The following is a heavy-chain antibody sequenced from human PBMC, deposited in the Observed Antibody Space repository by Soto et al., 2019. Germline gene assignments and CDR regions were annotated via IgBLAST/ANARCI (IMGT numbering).Heavy chain of an antibody. V-gene: IGHV4-31*03. CDR1: GESISSGVYY. Sequence: TLSLTCTVLGESISSGVYYWSWIRQHAGTGPEWDGDIYCSGRTYYNLSLKSRVAIALSTSQNHLSLRLDSVTPADTAVYLRVTRNAWGVLLSSWGQGTLVTVSS. CDR3: VTRNAWGVLLSS. D-gene: IGHD3-16*01. CDR2: IYCSGRT. J-gene: IGHJ5*02.